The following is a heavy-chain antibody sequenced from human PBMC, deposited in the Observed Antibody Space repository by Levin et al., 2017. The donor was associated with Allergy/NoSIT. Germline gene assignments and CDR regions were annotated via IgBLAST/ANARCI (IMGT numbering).Heavy chain of an antibody. Sequence: GESLKISCKGSGYSFTSYWIGWVRQMPGKGLEWMGIIYPGDSDTRYSPSFQGQVTISADKSISTAYLQWSSLKASDTAMYYCARRARRWLHPYYFDYWGQGTLVTVSS. D-gene: IGHD5-24*01. CDR1: GYSFTSYW. J-gene: IGHJ4*02. CDR3: ARRARRWLHPYYFDY. V-gene: IGHV5-51*01. CDR2: IYPGDSDT.